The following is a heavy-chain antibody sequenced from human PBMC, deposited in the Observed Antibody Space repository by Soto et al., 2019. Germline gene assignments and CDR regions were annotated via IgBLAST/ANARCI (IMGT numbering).Heavy chain of an antibody. D-gene: IGHD3-9*01. CDR3: ARYDILTGWKHYSYYYMDV. Sequence: GGSLRLPCAASGCNFSDYYMSWIRQAPGKGLEWVSYISSSGSTIYYADSVKGRFTISRDNAKNSLYLQMNSLRAEDTAVYYCARYDILTGWKHYSYYYMDVWGKGTTVTVSS. J-gene: IGHJ6*03. V-gene: IGHV3-11*01. CDR1: GCNFSDYY. CDR2: ISSSGSTI.